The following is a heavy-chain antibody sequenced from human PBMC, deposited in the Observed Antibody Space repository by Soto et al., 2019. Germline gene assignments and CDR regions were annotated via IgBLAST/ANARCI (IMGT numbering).Heavy chain of an antibody. CDR1: GGSVNSRGFY. CDR3: ARLPDISGWPFDF. D-gene: IGHD6-19*01. CDR2: MAFDGRT. J-gene: IGHJ4*02. Sequence: SETLSLTCIVSGGSVNSRGFYWTWIRQPPGKGLEWIGYMAFDGRTNYSPSLNSRVTISQDTSNNQFSLKLGSVTAADTAIYYCARLPDISGWPFDFWGQGNLVTVSS. V-gene: IGHV4-61*08.